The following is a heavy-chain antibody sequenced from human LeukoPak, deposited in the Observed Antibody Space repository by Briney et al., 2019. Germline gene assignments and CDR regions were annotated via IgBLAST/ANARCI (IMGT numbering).Heavy chain of an antibody. Sequence: GGSLRLSCAASGFTFSTYAMSWVRQAPGEGLEWVSHMGGSGGSTYYADSVKGRFTISRDNSKNTLYLQMNSLRAEDTAVYYCAKGGPTGSNYFDFWGQGTLVTVSS. J-gene: IGHJ4*02. CDR1: GFTFSTYA. CDR2: MGGSGGST. CDR3: AKGGPTGSNYFDF. D-gene: IGHD1-26*01. V-gene: IGHV3-23*01.